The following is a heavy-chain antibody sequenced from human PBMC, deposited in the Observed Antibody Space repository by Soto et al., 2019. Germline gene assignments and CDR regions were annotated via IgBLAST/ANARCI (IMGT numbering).Heavy chain of an antibody. J-gene: IGHJ4*02. D-gene: IGHD2-21*01. V-gene: IGHV3-23*01. CDR1: GFTFSSYA. CDR2: ISGSGGST. CDR3: ANDLGSIVVVQGYFDY. Sequence: GGSLRLSCAASGFTFSSYAMSWVRQAPGKGLEWVSAISGSGGSTYYADSVKGRFTISRDNSKNTLYLQMNSLRAEDTAVYYCANDLGSIVVVQGYFDYWGQGTLVTVSS.